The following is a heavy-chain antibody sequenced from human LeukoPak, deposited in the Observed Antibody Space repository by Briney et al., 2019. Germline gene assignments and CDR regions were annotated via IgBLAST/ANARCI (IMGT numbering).Heavy chain of an antibody. J-gene: IGHJ4*02. CDR3: AKDSLADYYDSSGSPFDY. D-gene: IGHD3-22*01. V-gene: IGHV3-23*01. CDR2: ISGSGGST. Sequence: GGSLRLSCAASGFTFSSYAMSWVRQAPGKGLEWVSAISGSGGSTYYADSVKGRFTLSRDNSKNTLYLQMNSLRAEDTAVYYCAKDSLADYYDSSGSPFDYWGQGTLVTVSS. CDR1: GFTFSSYA.